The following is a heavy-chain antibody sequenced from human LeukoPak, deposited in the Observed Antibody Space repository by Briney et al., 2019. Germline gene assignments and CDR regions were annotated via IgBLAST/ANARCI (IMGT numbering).Heavy chain of an antibody. CDR3: ARGLKWFGENNWFDP. CDR1: GYTFTSYY. J-gene: IGHJ5*02. D-gene: IGHD3-10*01. V-gene: IGHV1-46*01. Sequence: ASVKVSCKASGYTFTSYYMHWVRQAPGQRLEWRGIINPSGGSTSYAQKFQGRVTMTRDMSTSTVYMELSSLRSEDTAVYYCARGLKWFGENNWFDPWGQGTLVTVSS. CDR2: INPSGGST.